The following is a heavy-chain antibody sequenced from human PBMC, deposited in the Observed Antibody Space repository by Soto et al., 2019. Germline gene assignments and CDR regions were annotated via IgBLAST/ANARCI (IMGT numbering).Heavy chain of an antibody. J-gene: IGHJ3*02. CDR2: INAGNGNT. V-gene: IGHV1-3*01. CDR3: ARDQVSSGWYIGSLDAFDI. D-gene: IGHD6-19*01. Sequence: SCKASGYTFTSYAMHWVRQAPGQRLEWMGWINAGNGNTKYSQKFQGRVTITRDTSASTAYMELSSLRSEDTAVYYCARDQVSSGWYIGSLDAFDIWGQGTIVTVSS. CDR1: GYTFTSYA.